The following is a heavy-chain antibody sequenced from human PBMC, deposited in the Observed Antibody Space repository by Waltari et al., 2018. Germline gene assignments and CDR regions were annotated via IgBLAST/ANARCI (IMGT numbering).Heavy chain of an antibody. CDR1: GDSIRNYY. J-gene: IGHJ4*02. CDR2: IYYSGNT. CDR3: ARAPPNDLVLVEYLDY. D-gene: IGHD2-8*01. V-gene: IGHV4-59*08. Sequence: QVHLQESGPGLVTPSETLSLTCTVSGDSIRNYYWTWIRQPPGKGLEFIGYIYYSGNTNYNPSLKSRATISVVTSKNQFSPKLNSATAADTAVYYCARAPPNDLVLVEYLDYWGQGILVTVSS.